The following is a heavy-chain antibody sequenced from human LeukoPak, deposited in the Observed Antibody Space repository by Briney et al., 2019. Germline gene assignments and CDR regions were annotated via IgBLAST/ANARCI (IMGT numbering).Heavy chain of an antibody. CDR1: GFTFSSYA. Sequence: GGSLRLSCAASGFTFSSYAMSWVRQAPGKELEWVSAISGSGGSTYYADSVKGRFTISRDNSKNTLYLQMNSLRAEDTAVYYCAKEGSRYDILTGYPIDYWGQGTLVTVSS. CDR3: AKEGSRYDILTGYPIDY. V-gene: IGHV3-23*01. J-gene: IGHJ4*02. D-gene: IGHD3-9*01. CDR2: ISGSGGST.